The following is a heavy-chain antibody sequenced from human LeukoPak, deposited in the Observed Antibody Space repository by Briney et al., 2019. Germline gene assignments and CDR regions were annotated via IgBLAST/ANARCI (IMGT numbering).Heavy chain of an antibody. D-gene: IGHD3-22*01. V-gene: IGHV4-59*08. J-gene: IGHJ4*02. CDR1: GGSISGYY. Sequence: SETLSLTCTVSGGSISGYYWSWIRQPPGKGLECIGYIYYSGSTNYNPSLKSRVTISVDTSRNQFSLKLSSVTAADTAVYYCAKVSDRDSSGYYWGFEYWGQGTLVTVSS. CDR2: IYYSGST. CDR3: AKVSDRDSSGYYWGFEY.